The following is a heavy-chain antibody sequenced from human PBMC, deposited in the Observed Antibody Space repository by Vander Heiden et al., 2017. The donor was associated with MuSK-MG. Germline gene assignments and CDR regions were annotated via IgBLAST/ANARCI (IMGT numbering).Heavy chain of an antibody. CDR2: MSWDGANT. V-gene: IGHV3-43D*03. Sequence: EVQLVESGGVAVQPGGSLRLSCVVSGFKFDEYAMHWVRQAPGRGLEWVSLMSWDGANTYYADSVKGRFTISRDNSRNSLYLQMNGLRPEDSAMYYCAKDIQYKYFWSGFPDHWGQGTLVTVSS. J-gene: IGHJ4*02. D-gene: IGHD3-3*02. CDR1: GFKFDEYA. CDR3: AKDIQYKYFWSGFPDH.